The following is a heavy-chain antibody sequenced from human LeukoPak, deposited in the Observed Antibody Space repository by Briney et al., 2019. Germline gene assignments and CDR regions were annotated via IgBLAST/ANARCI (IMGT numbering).Heavy chain of an antibody. V-gene: IGHV1-2*02. J-gene: IGHJ2*01. CDR1: GYTFTGYY. Sequence: ASVKVSCKASGYTFTGYYMHWVRQAPGQGLEWMGWINPNSGGTNYAQKFQGRVTMTRDTSISTAYMELSRLRSDDTAVYYCARDYDFWSGYPGDLWGRGTLVTVSS. D-gene: IGHD3-3*01. CDR2: INPNSGGT. CDR3: ARDYDFWSGYPGDL.